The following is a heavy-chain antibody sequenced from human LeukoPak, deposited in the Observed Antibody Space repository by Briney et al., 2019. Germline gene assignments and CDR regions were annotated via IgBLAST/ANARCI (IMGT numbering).Heavy chain of an antibody. Sequence: GGSLRLSCAASGFTFSSYGMHWVRQAPGKGLERVAVISYDGSNKYYADSVKGRFTISRDNSKNTLYLQMNSLRAEDTAVYYCAKDRGAYWGQGTLVTVSS. CDR3: AKDRGAY. J-gene: IGHJ4*02. V-gene: IGHV3-30*18. CDR1: GFTFSSYG. CDR2: ISYDGSNK.